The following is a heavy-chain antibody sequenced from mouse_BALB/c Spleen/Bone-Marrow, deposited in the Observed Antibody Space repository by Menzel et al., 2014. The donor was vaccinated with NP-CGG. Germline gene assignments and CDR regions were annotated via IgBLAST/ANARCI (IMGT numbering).Heavy chain of an antibody. CDR1: GYAFSTYW. Sequence: VKLMESGAELVRPGSSVKISCKASGYAFSTYWMNWVKQRPGQGLEWIGQIYPGDGDTNYNGKFKGKATLTADRSSSTASMQLSSLTSEDSAVYFCARVGFSYHYWRQGTTLTVSS. V-gene: IGHV1-80*01. D-gene: IGHD3-1*01. CDR2: IYPGDGDT. CDR3: ARVGFSYHY. J-gene: IGHJ2*01.